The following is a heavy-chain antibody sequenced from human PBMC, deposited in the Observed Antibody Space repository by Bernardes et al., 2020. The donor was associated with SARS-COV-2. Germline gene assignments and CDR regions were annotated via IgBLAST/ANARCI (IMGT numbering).Heavy chain of an antibody. D-gene: IGHD6-19*01. J-gene: IGHJ4*02. CDR3: ARGGAVATTSYYFEF. Sequence: GGSLRLSCGASGFTFSDHAMHWVRQAPGKGLEWVAAISYDGNSEYYADSVEGRFTISRDNSKSTLYLQMSSLRPEDTAVYFCARGGAVATTSYYFEFWGQGTLATVSS. CDR1: GFTFSDHA. V-gene: IGHV3-30-3*01. CDR2: ISYDGNSE.